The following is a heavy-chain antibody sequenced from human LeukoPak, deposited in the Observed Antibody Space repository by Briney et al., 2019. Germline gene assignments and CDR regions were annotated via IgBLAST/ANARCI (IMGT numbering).Heavy chain of an antibody. CDR3: TREARVGNWFDP. J-gene: IGHJ5*02. CDR2: INPYNGGT. D-gene: IGHD2-2*01. CDR1: GYTFTDYY. Sequence: GASVKASCRASGYTFTDYYIHWVRQAPGHRLEWMGWINPYNGGTNYAQKFQGRVTMTRDTSIRTVYMDLSRLRSDDTAVFYCTREARVGNWFDPWGQGTQVTVSS. V-gene: IGHV1-2*02.